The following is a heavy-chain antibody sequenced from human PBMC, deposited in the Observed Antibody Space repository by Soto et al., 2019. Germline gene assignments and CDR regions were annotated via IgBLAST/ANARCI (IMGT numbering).Heavy chain of an antibody. CDR1: GFTFDDYA. D-gene: IGHD6-13*01. Sequence: GGSLRLSCAASGFTFDDYAMHWVRQAPGKGLEWVSGISWNSGSIGYADSVKGRFTISRDNAKNSLYLQMNSLRAEDTALYYCAKGPLAYSSSREYFQHWGQGTLVTVSS. CDR3: AKGPLAYSSSREYFQH. V-gene: IGHV3-9*01. CDR2: ISWNSGSI. J-gene: IGHJ1*01.